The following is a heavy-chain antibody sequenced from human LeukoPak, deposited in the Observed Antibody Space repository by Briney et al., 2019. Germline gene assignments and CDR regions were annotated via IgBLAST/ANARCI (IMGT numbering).Heavy chain of an antibody. V-gene: IGHV3-23*01. D-gene: IGHD3-10*01. Sequence: GGSLRLSCAASGFTFNSYAMSWVRQAPGKGLEWVSAISGSGGSTYYADSVKGRFTISGDNSMNTLYLQMNSLRAEDTAVYYCAYYYGSGSYEGFDPWGQGTLVTVSS. CDR1: GFTFNSYA. CDR3: AYYYGSGSYEGFDP. J-gene: IGHJ5*02. CDR2: ISGSGGST.